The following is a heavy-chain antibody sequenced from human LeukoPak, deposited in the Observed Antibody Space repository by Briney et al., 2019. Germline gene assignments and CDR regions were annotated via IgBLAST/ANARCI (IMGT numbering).Heavy chain of an antibody. CDR2: ISYDGTNK. Sequence: PGGSLRLSCAASGFTFTKYSMHWVRQAPAKGLEWVAVISYDGTNKDYADSVKGRFTISRDNSKNTVDLQMSSLRAEDTALYYCARAYYYDSSGHYLPRGDGFDLWGQGTRVTVSS. J-gene: IGHJ3*01. V-gene: IGHV3-30-3*01. D-gene: IGHD3-22*01. CDR3: ARAYYYDSSGHYLPRGDGFDL. CDR1: GFTFTKYS.